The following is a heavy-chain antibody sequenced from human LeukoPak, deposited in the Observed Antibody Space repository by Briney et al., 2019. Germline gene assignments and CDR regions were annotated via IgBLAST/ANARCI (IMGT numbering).Heavy chain of an antibody. J-gene: IGHJ4*02. V-gene: IGHV3-7*01. CDR2: IKQDGSEK. Sequence: SGGSLRLSCAASGFTFRRYWMSWVRQAPGKGLEGVANIKQDGSEKYYVDSVTGRFTISRDNAKSSLYLQMHSLRAEDTAVYYCARLSQNYYDSRGFDYWGQGALVTVSS. D-gene: IGHD3-22*01. CDR3: ARLSQNYYDSRGFDY. CDR1: GFTFRRYW.